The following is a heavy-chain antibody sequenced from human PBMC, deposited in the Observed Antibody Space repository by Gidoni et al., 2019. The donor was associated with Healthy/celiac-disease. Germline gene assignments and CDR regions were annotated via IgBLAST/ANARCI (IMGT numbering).Heavy chain of an antibody. CDR3: AHREAAGTNFDY. CDR2: IYWDDDK. CDR1: GLSLSTSGVG. Sequence: ITLKESGPTLVKPTQTLTLPCTFSGLSLSTSGVGVVWIRQPPGKALEWLALIYWDDDKRYSPSLKSRLTITKDTSKNQVVLTMTNMDPVDTATYYCAHREAAGTNFDYWGQGTLVTVSS. V-gene: IGHV2-5*02. J-gene: IGHJ4*02. D-gene: IGHD6-13*01.